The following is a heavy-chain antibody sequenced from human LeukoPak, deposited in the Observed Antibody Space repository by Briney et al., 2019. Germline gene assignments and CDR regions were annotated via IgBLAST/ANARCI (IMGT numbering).Heavy chain of an antibody. Sequence: GGSLRLSCAASGFTFSSYSMNWVRQAPGKGLEWVSSISSSRSYIYYADSVKGRFTISRDNAKNSLYLQMNSLRAEDTAVYYCARVRIQLWFHDAFDIWGQGTMVTVSS. CDR3: ARVRIQLWFHDAFDI. J-gene: IGHJ3*02. V-gene: IGHV3-21*01. CDR2: ISSSRSYI. D-gene: IGHD5-18*01. CDR1: GFTFSSYS.